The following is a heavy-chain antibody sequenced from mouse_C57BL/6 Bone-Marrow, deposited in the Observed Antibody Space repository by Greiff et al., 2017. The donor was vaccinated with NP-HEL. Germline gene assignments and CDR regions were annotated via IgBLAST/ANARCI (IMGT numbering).Heavy chain of an antibody. Sequence: EVQGVESGGGLVQSGRSLRLSCATSGFTFSDFYMEWVRQAPGKGLEWIAASRNKANDYTTEYSASVKGRFIVSRDTSQSILYLQMNALRAEDTAIYYCARDATNYYGSSYAMDYWGQGTSVTVSS. CDR3: ARDATNYYGSSYAMDY. CDR2: SRNKANDYTT. J-gene: IGHJ4*01. CDR1: GFTFSDFY. D-gene: IGHD1-1*01. V-gene: IGHV7-1*01.